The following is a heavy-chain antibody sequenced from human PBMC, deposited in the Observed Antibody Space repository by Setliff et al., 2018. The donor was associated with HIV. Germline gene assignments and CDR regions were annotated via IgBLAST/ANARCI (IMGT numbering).Heavy chain of an antibody. Sequence: PGGSLRLSCLASGFAFEKYYMSWIRQTPEKTLEWISFISSTGSYITYADSVKGRFTISRGNAKNSLYLQMNSLRDEDTAVYYCAREDYYDSTQTDYWGQGALVTVSS. CDR3: AREDYYDSTQTDY. J-gene: IGHJ4*02. V-gene: IGHV3-11*06. CDR2: ISSTGSYI. D-gene: IGHD3-22*01. CDR1: GFAFEKYY.